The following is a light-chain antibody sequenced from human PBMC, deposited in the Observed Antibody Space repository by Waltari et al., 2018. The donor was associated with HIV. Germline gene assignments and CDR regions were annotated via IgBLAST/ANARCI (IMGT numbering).Light chain of an antibody. CDR2: GNS. Sequence: QSVLTQPPSVSGAPGQRVTISCTGSSSNIGAGYDVHWYQQLPGTAPKLLISGNSNRPSGVPDRFSGSKSGTSASLAITGLQAEDEADYYCQSYDSNLSGYVFGTGTKVTVL. CDR1: SSNIGAGYD. J-gene: IGLJ1*01. CDR3: QSYDSNLSGYV. V-gene: IGLV1-40*01.